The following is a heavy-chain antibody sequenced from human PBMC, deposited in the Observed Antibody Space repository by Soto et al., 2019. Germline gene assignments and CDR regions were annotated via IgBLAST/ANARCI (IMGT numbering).Heavy chain of an antibody. D-gene: IGHD3-3*01. CDR1: GGSISSSSYY. CDR3: ARQGATIFGVVTTGGTDGMDV. CDR2: IYYSGST. J-gene: IGHJ6*02. V-gene: IGHV4-39*01. Sequence: SETLSLTCTVSGGSISSSSYYWGWIRQPPGKGLEWIGSIYYSGSTYYNPSLKSRVTISVDTSKNQFSLKLSSVTAADTAVYYCARQGATIFGVVTTGGTDGMDVWGQGTTVTVSS.